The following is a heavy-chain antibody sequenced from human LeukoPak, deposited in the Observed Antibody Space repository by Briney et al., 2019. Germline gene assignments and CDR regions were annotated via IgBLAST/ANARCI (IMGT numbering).Heavy chain of an antibody. CDR2: INTNSGGT. CDR3: ATISGSSSKHFDY. Sequence: GASVKVSCKASGYTFTGHYIHWVRQAPGQGLEWMGWINTNSGGTNYAQKFQGRVTMTRDTSISTAYMELSRLRSDDTAVYYCATISGSSSKHFDYWGQGTLVTVSS. J-gene: IGHJ4*02. CDR1: GYTFTGHY. V-gene: IGHV1-2*02. D-gene: IGHD1-26*01.